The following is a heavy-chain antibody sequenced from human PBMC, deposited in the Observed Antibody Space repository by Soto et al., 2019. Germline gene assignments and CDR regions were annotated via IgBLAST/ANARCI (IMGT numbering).Heavy chain of an antibody. J-gene: IGHJ4*02. V-gene: IGHV3-30-3*01. CDR2: ISYDGSNK. D-gene: IGHD3-3*01. CDR3: ARGLTYYDFWSGYMFDY. CDR1: GFTFSSYA. Sequence: GGSLRLSCAASGFTFSSYAMHWVRQAPGKGLEWVAVISYDGSNKYYADSVKGRFTISRDNSKNTLYLQMNSLRAEDTAVYYCARGLTYYDFWSGYMFDYWGQGTLVTVSS.